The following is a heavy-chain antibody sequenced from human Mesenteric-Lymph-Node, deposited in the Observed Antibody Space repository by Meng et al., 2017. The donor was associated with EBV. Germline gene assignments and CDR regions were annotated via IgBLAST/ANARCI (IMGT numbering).Heavy chain of an antibody. CDR3: AGGDYVNQFNY. CDR1: GGSVNSGGYS. CDR2: VHHSGLT. D-gene: IGHD4-17*01. Sequence: QLQLEECGSGLVKPSQTLSLTCTFSGGSVNSGGYSWSWIRQSPEKGLEWIGYVHHSGLTYYNPSLETRVIISLERSKNQFSLKLTSVTAADTAVYYCAGGDYVNQFNYWGQGTLVTVSS. J-gene: IGHJ4*02. V-gene: IGHV4-30-2*06.